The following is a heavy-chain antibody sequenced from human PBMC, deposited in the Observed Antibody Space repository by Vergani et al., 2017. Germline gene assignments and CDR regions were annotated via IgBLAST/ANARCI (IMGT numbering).Heavy chain of an antibody. CDR3: ARGMTTETTDLDGFDI. CDR2: INIGGRT. CDR1: SFSISSHY. D-gene: IGHD4-17*01. V-gene: IGHV3-66*02. Sequence: LVESGGGLVQPGGSLRLFCAASSFSISSHYMTWVRQAPGKGLEWVSTINIGGRTSYADSVKGRLTLTRDDSKNTLNLQMNSLRPEDTAVYYCARGMTTETTDLDGFDIWGQGTMVSVSS. J-gene: IGHJ3*02.